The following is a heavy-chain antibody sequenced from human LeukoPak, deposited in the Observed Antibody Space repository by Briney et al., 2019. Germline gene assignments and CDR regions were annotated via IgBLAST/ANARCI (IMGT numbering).Heavy chain of an antibody. Sequence: ASVKVSCKASGYTFTSYDINWVRQATGQGLEWMGWVSPNSANTAYAQKFQGRVTMTRNTSISTAYMELSSLRSEDTAVYYCAIKLSSGGYWGQGTLVTVSS. J-gene: IGHJ4*02. CDR3: AIKLSSGGY. D-gene: IGHD3-22*01. CDR2: VSPNSANT. CDR1: GYTFTSYD. V-gene: IGHV1-8*01.